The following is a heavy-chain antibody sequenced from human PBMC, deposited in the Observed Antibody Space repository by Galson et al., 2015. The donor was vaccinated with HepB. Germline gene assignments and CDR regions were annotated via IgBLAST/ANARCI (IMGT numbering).Heavy chain of an antibody. V-gene: IGHV3-30*18. Sequence: SLRLSCADSGFTFITYGMHWVRQAPGKGLEWLAVISYDGSNTYYADSVKGRFTISRDNSKNTLYLQMNSLRAEDTAVYYCAKDSRPREVTTYGWHFGLWGRGTLVTVS. J-gene: IGHJ2*01. CDR2: ISYDGSNT. CDR1: GFTFITYG. D-gene: IGHD4-17*01. CDR3: AKDSRPREVTTYGWHFGL.